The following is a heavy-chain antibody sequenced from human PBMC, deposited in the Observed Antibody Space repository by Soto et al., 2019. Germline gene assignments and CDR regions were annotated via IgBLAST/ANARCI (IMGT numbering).Heavy chain of an antibody. CDR2: INTDGRET. D-gene: IGHD2-21*01. CDR1: GFTFSNYA. J-gene: IGHJ4*02. CDR3: ARDGEGY. Sequence: EVQLLESGGDLVHPGGSLRLSCAASGFTFSNYAMNWVRQAPGKGLEWVSRINTDGRETNYADSVKGRFTVSRDNAKNTQFLQMNSLRVEDTAVYYCARDGEGYWGQGTLVTVSS. V-gene: IGHV3-74*01.